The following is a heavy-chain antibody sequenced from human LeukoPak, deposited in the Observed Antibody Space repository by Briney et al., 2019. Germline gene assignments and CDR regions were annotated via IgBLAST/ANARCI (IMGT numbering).Heavy chain of an antibody. Sequence: QPGGTLRLSCAASGFTFRNYWMSWVRQAPGTGLERVANIKQDGSEKYYVDSVKGRFTVSRDNAKNSLYLQMNSLRAEDTAVYYCARLYDFWSGYYRDYWGQGTLVTVSS. CDR3: ARLYDFWSGYYRDY. V-gene: IGHV3-7*01. D-gene: IGHD3-3*01. J-gene: IGHJ4*02. CDR1: GFTFRNYW. CDR2: IKQDGSEK.